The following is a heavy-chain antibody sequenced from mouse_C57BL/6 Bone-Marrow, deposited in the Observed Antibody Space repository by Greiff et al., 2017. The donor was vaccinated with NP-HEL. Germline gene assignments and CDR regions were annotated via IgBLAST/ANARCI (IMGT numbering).Heavy chain of an antibody. CDR3: ARRGSNRDYYFDE. V-gene: IGHV1-64*01. CDR2: IHPNSGSP. CDR1: GYTFTSYW. D-gene: IGHD4-1*02. J-gene: IGHJ2*01. Sequence: QVQLQQPGAELVKPGASVKLSCKASGYTFTSYWMHWVKQRPGQGLEWIGMIHPNSGSPNSNETFKSKATLTVDNSSSTAYMHLSRLTSADSAVFNGARRGSNRDYYFDEWGQGNTRTV.